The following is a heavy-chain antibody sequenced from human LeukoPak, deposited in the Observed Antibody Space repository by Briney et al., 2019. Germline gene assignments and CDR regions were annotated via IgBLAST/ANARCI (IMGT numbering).Heavy chain of an antibody. CDR3: ARSGAFGELFFYGMDV. V-gene: IGHV3-30-3*01. Sequence: GRSLRLSCAAFGFTFSSYAMHWVRQAPGKGLEWVAVISYDGSNKYYADSVKGRFTISRDNSKNTLYLQMNSLRAEDTAVYYCARSGAFGELFFYGMDVWGQGTTVTVSS. CDR1: GFTFSSYA. J-gene: IGHJ6*02. D-gene: IGHD3-10*01. CDR2: ISYDGSNK.